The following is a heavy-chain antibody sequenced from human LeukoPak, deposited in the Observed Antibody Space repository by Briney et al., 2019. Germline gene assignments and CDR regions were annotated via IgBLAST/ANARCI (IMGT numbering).Heavy chain of an antibody. V-gene: IGHV1-18*01. CDR1: GYTFTSYG. Sequence: ASVKVSCKASGYTFTSYGISWVRQAPGQGLERMGWISAYNGNTNYVQKLQGRVTMTTDTSTSTAYMELRSLRSDDTAVYYCAKTYYYDSSGYFGYDYWGQGTLVTVSS. D-gene: IGHD3-22*01. CDR3: AKTYYYDSSGYFGYDY. J-gene: IGHJ4*02. CDR2: ISAYNGNT.